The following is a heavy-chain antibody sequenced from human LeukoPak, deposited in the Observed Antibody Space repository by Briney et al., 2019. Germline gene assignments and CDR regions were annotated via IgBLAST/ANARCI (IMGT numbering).Heavy chain of an antibody. Sequence: GGALRLSRAASGCTFNTALMTWVRQAPGKGVDGVGLIKSKISGETADYAAPVKGRFTISRDDSKNTLYLQMNSLTTEDTALYYCVAGTGRSDFDYWGQGALVTVPS. J-gene: IGHJ4*02. CDR3: VAGTGRSDFDY. V-gene: IGHV3-15*01. D-gene: IGHD3/OR15-3a*01. CDR2: IKSKISGETA. CDR1: GCTFNTAL.